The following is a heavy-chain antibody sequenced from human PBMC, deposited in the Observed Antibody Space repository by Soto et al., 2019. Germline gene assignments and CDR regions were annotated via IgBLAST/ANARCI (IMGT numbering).Heavy chain of an antibody. Sequence: WVSIRLSYAASGCALNLWWMQCDRQNPGKGLEWVSLVHGDGSETKYADSVRGRFTISRDNAKNTLYLQMNSLRADDTAVYYCARSSFPYYFDYWGQGTLVTVSS. CDR1: GCALNLWW. V-gene: IGHV3-74*03. D-gene: IGHD1-26*01. CDR3: ARSSFPYYFDY. J-gene: IGHJ4*02. CDR2: VHGDGSET.